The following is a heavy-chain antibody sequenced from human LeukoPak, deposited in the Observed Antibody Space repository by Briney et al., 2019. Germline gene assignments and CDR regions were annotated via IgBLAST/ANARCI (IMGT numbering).Heavy chain of an antibody. CDR3: AKGETTVTKLLQH. Sequence: PEGSLRLSRAASGFTFSSYGMHWVRQAPGKGLEWVAVISYDGSNKYYADSVKGRFTISRDNSKNTLYLQMNSLRAEDTAVYYCAKGETTVTKLLQHWGQGTLVTVSS. J-gene: IGHJ1*01. CDR2: ISYDGSNK. D-gene: IGHD4-17*01. V-gene: IGHV3-30*18. CDR1: GFTFSSYG.